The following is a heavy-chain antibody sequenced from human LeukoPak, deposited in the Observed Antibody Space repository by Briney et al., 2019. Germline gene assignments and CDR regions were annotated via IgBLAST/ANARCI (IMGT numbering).Heavy chain of an antibody. J-gene: IGHJ5*02. V-gene: IGHV3-53*01. D-gene: IGHD2-2*02. CDR2: IYSVGRT. CDR1: GFTVSSNY. CDR3: ARDQLGGSCSSTRCYTSFNS. Sequence: GGSLRLSCAASGFTVSSNYMSWVRQAPGKGLDGVSIIYSVGRTYYADSVKGRFTISRDNSKDTLFLQMNSLRAEDTAVYYCARDQLGGSCSSTRCYTSFNSWGQGTLVTVSS.